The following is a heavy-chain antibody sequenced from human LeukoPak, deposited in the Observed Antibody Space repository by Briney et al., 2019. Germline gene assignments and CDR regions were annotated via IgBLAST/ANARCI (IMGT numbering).Heavy chain of an antibody. CDR2: ISSSSLSYI. Sequence: GGSLRLSCAASGFTFNSHSMNWVRQAPGKGLEWVSSISSSSLSYIYYADSVKGRFTIFRDNAKNSLYLQMNSLRAEDTAVYYCAELGITMIGGVWGKGTTVTISS. CDR3: AELGITMIGGV. J-gene: IGHJ6*04. CDR1: GFTFNSHS. D-gene: IGHD3-10*02. V-gene: IGHV3-21*01.